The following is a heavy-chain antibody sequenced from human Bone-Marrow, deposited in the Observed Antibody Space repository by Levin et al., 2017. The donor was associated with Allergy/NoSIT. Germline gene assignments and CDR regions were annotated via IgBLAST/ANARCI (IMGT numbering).Heavy chain of an antibody. J-gene: IGHJ4*02. CDR1: GGSISSGGYS. V-gene: IGHV4-30-2*01. CDR2: IYHSGST. CDR3: ARDLGTAMVWVY. Sequence: LRLSCAVSGGSISSGGYSWSWIRQPPGKGLEWIGYIYHSGSTYYNPSLKSRVTISVDRSKNQFSLKLSSVTAADTAVYYCARDLGTAMVWVYWGQGTLVTVSS. D-gene: IGHD5-18*01.